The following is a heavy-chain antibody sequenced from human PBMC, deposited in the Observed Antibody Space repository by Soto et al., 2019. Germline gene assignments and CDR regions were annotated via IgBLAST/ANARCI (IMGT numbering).Heavy chain of an antibody. CDR3: ARDRYCSGGSCSNLDY. Sequence: QVQLVKSGGGVVQPGRSLRLSCAASGFTFSSYGMHWVRQAPGKGLEWVAVIWYDGSNKYYADSVKGRFTISRDNSKNTLYLQMNSLRAEDTAVYYCARDRYCSGGSCSNLDYWGQGTLVTVSS. J-gene: IGHJ4*02. CDR2: IWYDGSNK. CDR1: GFTFSSYG. V-gene: IGHV3-33*01. D-gene: IGHD2-15*01.